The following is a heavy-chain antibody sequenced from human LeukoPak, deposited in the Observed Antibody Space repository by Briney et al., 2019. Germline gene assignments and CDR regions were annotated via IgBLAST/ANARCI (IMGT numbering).Heavy chain of an antibody. J-gene: IGHJ6*02. D-gene: IGHD2-15*01. V-gene: IGHV3-30*03. CDR1: GFTFSSYG. CDR2: ISYDGSNK. Sequence: GRSLRLSCAASGFTFSSYGMHWVGQAPGKGLEWVAVISYDGSNKYYADSVKGRFTISRDNSKNTLYLQMDRLRAEDTAIYYCAREWGYGCGGECFSGIQAYYGMDVWGQGTTVTVSS. CDR3: AREWGYGCGGECFSGIQAYYGMDV.